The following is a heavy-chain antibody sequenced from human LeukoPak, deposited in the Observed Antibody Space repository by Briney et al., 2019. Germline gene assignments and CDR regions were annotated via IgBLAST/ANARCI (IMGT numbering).Heavy chain of an antibody. D-gene: IGHD5-18*01. Sequence: PSETLSLTCTVSGGSISNYYWSWIRQPPGKGLEWIGYIYYSGSTNYTPSLKSRVTISVDTSKNQFSLKLSSVTAADTAVYYCARQVGYSYGSFSYFALDAWGQGTTVTVSS. J-gene: IGHJ6*02. V-gene: IGHV4-59*08. CDR2: IYYSGST. CDR1: GGSISNYY. CDR3: ARQVGYSYGSFSYFALDA.